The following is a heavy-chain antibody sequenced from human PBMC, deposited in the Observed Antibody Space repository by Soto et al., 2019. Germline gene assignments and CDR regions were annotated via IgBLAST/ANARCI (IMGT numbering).Heavy chain of an antibody. CDR3: AHRLSGFNWNGGYFDY. Sequence: QITLKESGPTRGKPTQTLTLTCTFSGFSLTSRPLGVGWIRQPPGKALEWLVFIYWDDDKLYSPSLKNRLTITKDSSGNQVVLTMTNMDPLDTATYYCAHRLSGFNWNGGYFDYWGQGALVTVSS. J-gene: IGHJ4*02. CDR2: IYWDDDK. CDR1: GFSLTSRPLG. D-gene: IGHD1-1*01. V-gene: IGHV2-5*02.